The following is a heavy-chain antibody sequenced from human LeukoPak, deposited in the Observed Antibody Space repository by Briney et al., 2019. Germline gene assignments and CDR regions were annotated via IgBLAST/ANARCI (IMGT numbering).Heavy chain of an antibody. CDR2: ISGSGGST. V-gene: IGHV3-23*01. J-gene: IGHJ4*02. Sequence: GGSLRLSCAASGFTFSSYGMSWVRQAPGKGLEWVSSISGSGGSTYYADSVKGRFTISRDNSKNTLYLQMNSLRAEDTAVYYCAKDLSRVVVPAAAAGWGQGTLVTVSS. CDR1: GFTFSSYG. D-gene: IGHD2-2*01. CDR3: AKDLSRVVVPAAAAG.